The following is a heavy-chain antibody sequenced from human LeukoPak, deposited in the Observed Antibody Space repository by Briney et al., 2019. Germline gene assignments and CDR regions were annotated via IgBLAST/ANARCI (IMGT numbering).Heavy chain of an antibody. CDR1: GYTFTSYG. CDR3: ARDSPTVADDQALGY. D-gene: IGHD6-19*01. CDR2: ISAYNGNT. V-gene: IGHV1-18*01. Sequence: GASVKVSCKASGYTFTSYGISWVRQAPGQGLEWMGWISAYNGNTNYAQKLQGRVTMTTDTSTSTAYMELRSLRSDDTAVYYCARDSPTVADDQALGYWGQGTLVTVSS. J-gene: IGHJ4*02.